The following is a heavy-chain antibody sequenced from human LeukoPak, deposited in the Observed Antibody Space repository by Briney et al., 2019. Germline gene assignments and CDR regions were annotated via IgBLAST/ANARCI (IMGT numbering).Heavy chain of an antibody. D-gene: IGHD5-12*01. J-gene: IGHJ4*02. CDR3: ARDIVWLRLEY. CDR2: IDKDGNEK. Sequence: GGSLGLSCAASGFALATYLMVWVRQAPGKGLEWVASIDKDGNEKAYADAVRGRFTISRDNIRESLYLQMSSLRFEDTAVYYCARDIVWLRLEYWGQGALVTV. CDR1: GFALATYL. V-gene: IGHV3-7*01.